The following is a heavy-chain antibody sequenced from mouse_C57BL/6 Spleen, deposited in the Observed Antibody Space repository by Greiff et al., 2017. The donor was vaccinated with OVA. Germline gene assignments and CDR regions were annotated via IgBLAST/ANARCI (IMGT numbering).Heavy chain of an antibody. Sequence: QVQLKQPGAELVRPGSSVKLSCKASGYTFTSYWMDWVKQRPGQGLEWIGNIYPSDSETHYNQKFKDKATFTVDKSSSTAYMQLSSLTSEDSAVYYGARDYYGGSYWYFDVWGTGTTVTVSS. D-gene: IGHD1-1*01. CDR3: ARDYYGGSYWYFDV. CDR1: GYTFTSYW. J-gene: IGHJ1*03. CDR2: IYPSDSET. V-gene: IGHV1-61*01.